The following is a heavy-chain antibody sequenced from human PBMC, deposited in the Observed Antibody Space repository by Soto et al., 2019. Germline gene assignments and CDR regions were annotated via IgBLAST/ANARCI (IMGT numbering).Heavy chain of an antibody. D-gene: IGHD3-22*01. V-gene: IGHV3-72*01. CDR3: VRATYFSDSSGYTRCLDY. CDR2: SRDKAQGYSI. J-gene: IGHJ4*02. Sequence: HPEGALRLSCADPGFPLSDHYIDWVRQAPGKGLAWVGRSRDKAQGYSITYAASVKGRFTTSRDESKNSVHLQMNSLKTEDTAVYYCVRATYFSDSSGYTRCLDYWGQGSLVTVSS. CDR1: GFPLSDHY.